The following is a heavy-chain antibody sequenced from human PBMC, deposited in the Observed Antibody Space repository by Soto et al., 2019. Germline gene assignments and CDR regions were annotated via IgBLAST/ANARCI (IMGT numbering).Heavy chain of an antibody. CDR3: AKSWELPYYFDY. V-gene: IGHV1-69*06. Sequence: SVKVSCKASGGTFSSYAISWVRQAPGQGLEWMGGIIPIFGTANYAQKFQGRVTITADKSTSTAYMELSSLRSEDTAVYYCAKSWELPYYFDYWGQGTLVTVSS. CDR1: GGTFSSYA. CDR2: IIPIFGTA. J-gene: IGHJ4*02. D-gene: IGHD1-26*01.